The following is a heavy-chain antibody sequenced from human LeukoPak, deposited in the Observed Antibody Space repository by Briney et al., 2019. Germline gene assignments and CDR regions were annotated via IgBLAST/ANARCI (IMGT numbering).Heavy chain of an antibody. Sequence: SETLSLTCAVSGDSISSGGYSWSWIRQPPGKVLEWIGYIYNSGSTKYNPSLKSRVTISVDTSKNQFSLKLNSVTAADTAIYYSARNGDDSSDYSYFDYWGKGTLVTVSS. CDR3: ARNGDDSSDYSYFDY. CDR1: GDSISSGGYS. D-gene: IGHD3-22*01. CDR2: IYNSGST. V-gene: IGHV4-30-4*07. J-gene: IGHJ4*02.